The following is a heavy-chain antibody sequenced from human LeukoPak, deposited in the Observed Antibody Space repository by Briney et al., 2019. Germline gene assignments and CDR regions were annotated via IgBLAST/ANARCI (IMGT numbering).Heavy chain of an antibody. CDR3: ATPAPDYYDSSGKDPLDY. CDR1: GYTFTSYA. Sequence: ASVKVSCKASGYTFTSYAMHWVRQAPGQRLEWMGWINAGNGNTKYSQKFQGRVTITRDTSASTAYMELSRLRSDDTAVYYCATPAPDYYDSSGKDPLDYWGQGTLVTVSS. V-gene: IGHV1-3*01. D-gene: IGHD3-22*01. J-gene: IGHJ4*02. CDR2: INAGNGNT.